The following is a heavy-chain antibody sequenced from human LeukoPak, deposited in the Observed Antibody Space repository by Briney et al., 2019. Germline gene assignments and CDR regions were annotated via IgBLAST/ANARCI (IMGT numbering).Heavy chain of an antibody. D-gene: IGHD1-26*01. CDR2: ISGSGSST. V-gene: IGHV3-23*01. J-gene: IGHJ4*02. CDR3: AKAIVGVSGLGY. CDR1: GFTFSSSA. Sequence: GGSLRLSCAASGFTFSSSAMSWVRQAPGKGLELVSAISGSGSSTYYADSVEGRFTISRDTSKNTLYLQVHSLRAEDTALYYCAKAIVGVSGLGYWGQGTLVTVSS.